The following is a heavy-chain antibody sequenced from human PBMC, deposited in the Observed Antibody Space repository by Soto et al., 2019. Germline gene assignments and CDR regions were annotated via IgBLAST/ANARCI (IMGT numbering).Heavy chain of an antibody. CDR3: ESPPPDSYHYGMDV. J-gene: IGHJ6*02. Sequence: QVQLVQSGAEVKKPGSSVKVSCKASGGTFSSYAISWVRQAPGQGLEWMGGIIPIFGTTNYAQKFQGRVTMTAAESKSTAYMELSSLRSEDTDVYYCESPPPDSYHYGMDVWGQGTTVTVSS. V-gene: IGHV1-69*12. CDR1: GGTFSSYA. CDR2: IIPIFGTT.